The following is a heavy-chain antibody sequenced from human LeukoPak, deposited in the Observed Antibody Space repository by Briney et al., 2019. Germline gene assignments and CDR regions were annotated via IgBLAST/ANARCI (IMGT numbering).Heavy chain of an antibody. CDR3: ASLIGDY. CDR1: EFTFSNYW. Sequence: GGSLRLSCAASEFTFSNYWMNWVRQAPGKGLEWVANIKQDGSAIYYVDSVKGRFTISRENARNSLFLQMNSLRTEDTGVYYCASLIGDYWGPGILVTVSS. V-gene: IGHV3-7*01. J-gene: IGHJ4*02. D-gene: IGHD3-9*01. CDR2: IKQDGSAI.